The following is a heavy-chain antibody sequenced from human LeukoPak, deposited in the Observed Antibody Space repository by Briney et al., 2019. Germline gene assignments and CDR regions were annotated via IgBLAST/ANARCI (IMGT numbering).Heavy chain of an antibody. CDR1: GFTFSSYA. J-gene: IGHJ4*02. V-gene: IGHV3-30*18. CDR2: ISYDGSNK. Sequence: GGSLRLSCAASGFTFSSYAMSWVRQAPGKGLEWVAVISYDGSNKYYADSVKGRFTISRDNSKNTLYLQMNSLRAEDTAVYYCAKKTDWGQGTLVTVSS. CDR3: AKKTD. D-gene: IGHD2-21*02.